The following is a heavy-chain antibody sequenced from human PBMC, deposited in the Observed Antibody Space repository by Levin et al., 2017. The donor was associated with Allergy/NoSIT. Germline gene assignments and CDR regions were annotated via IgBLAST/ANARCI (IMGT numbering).Heavy chain of an antibody. J-gene: IGHJ3*02. D-gene: IGHD2-15*01. CDR1: GFTFSSYA. CDR3: AKKDIVVVGAATRAFDI. CDR2: ISGNGGGT. V-gene: IGHV3-23*01. Sequence: AGGSLRLSCAASGFTFSSYAMSWVRQAPGKGLEWVSAISGNGGGTYYADSVKGRFTISRDNSKNTLYLQMNSLRAEDTAVYYCAKKDIVVVGAATRAFDIWGQGTMVTVSS.